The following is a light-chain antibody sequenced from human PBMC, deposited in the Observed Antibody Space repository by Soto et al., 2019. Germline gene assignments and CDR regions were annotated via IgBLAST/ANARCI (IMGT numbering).Light chain of an antibody. CDR2: KAS. CDR1: QTISSW. Sequence: DIQMTQSPSTLSGSVGDRVTITCRASQTISSWLAWYQQKPGKAPKLLIYKASTLKSGVPSRFSGSGSGTEFTLTISSLQPDDFATYYCQHYNSYPWTFGQGNKVDI. V-gene: IGKV1-5*03. J-gene: IGKJ1*01. CDR3: QHYNSYPWT.